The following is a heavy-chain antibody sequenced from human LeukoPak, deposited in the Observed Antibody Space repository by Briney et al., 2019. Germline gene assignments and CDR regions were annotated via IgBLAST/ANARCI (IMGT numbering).Heavy chain of an antibody. Sequence: GESLKISCKGSGYSFTSYWIGWVRQMPGKGLEWMGIIYPGDSDTRYSPSFQGQVTISAVKSISTAYLQWSSLKASDTAMYYCARTMVRGVITTGFGYWGQGTLVTVSS. CDR1: GYSFTSYW. D-gene: IGHD3-10*01. CDR3: ARTMVRGVITTGFGY. J-gene: IGHJ4*02. CDR2: IYPGDSDT. V-gene: IGHV5-51*01.